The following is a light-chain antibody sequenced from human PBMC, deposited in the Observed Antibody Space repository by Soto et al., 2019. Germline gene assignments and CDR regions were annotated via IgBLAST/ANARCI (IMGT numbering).Light chain of an antibody. CDR1: SSNIGSTT. CDR2: SND. CDR3: ASWDDSMNGFV. J-gene: IGLJ1*01. Sequence: QSVLTQPPSASGTPGQRVTISCSGSSSNIGSTTVSWYQQLPGAAPKLLIYSNDQWPSGVPDRFSGSKSGTSASLAISGLQYEDEADYYCASWDDSMNGFVFGTGTKVTVL. V-gene: IGLV1-44*01.